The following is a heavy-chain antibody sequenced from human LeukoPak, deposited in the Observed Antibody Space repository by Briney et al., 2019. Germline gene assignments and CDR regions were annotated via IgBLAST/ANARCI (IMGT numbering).Heavy chain of an antibody. V-gene: IGHV4-30-4*01. J-gene: IGHJ4*02. CDR3: ARGRSSSWSSFDY. Sequence: SQTLSLTCTVSGGSISSGDYYWSWIRQPPGKGLEWIGYIYNNGRTYYNPSLKSRGTISVDTSKNLFSLKVSSVTAADAAVYYCARGRSSSWSSFDYWGQGTLVTVSS. D-gene: IGHD6-13*01. CDR1: GGSISSGDYY. CDR2: IYNNGRT.